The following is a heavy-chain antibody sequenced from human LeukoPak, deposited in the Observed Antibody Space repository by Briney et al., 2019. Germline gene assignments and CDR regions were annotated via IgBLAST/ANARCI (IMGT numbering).Heavy chain of an antibody. D-gene: IGHD3-16*01. J-gene: IGHJ6*03. Sequence: SETLSLTCAVYGGSFSGYYWSWIRQPPGKGLEWIGEINHSGSTNYNPSLKSRVTISVDTSKNQFSLKLSSVTAADTAVYYCARDWRSSYYYYYYYMDVWGKGTTVTVSS. CDR3: ARDWRSSYYYYYYYMDV. CDR2: INHSGST. CDR1: GGSFSGYY. V-gene: IGHV4-34*01.